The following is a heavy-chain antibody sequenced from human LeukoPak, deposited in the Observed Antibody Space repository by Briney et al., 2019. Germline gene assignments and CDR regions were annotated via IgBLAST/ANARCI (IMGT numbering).Heavy chain of an antibody. Sequence: ASVKVSCKASGYTFTSYDINWVRQATGQGLEWMGWINPNSGNTGYAQKFQGRVTMTRNTSISTAYMELSSLRSEHTAVYYCARGGYSDILTGYYNNWFDHWGQGTLVTVSS. D-gene: IGHD3-9*01. V-gene: IGHV1-8*01. CDR2: INPNSGNT. CDR1: GYTFTSYD. CDR3: ARGGYSDILTGYYNNWFDH. J-gene: IGHJ5*02.